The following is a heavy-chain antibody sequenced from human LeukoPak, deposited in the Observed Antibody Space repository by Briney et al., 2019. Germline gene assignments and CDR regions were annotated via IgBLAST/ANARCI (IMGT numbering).Heavy chain of an antibody. CDR2: IYNIGST. V-gene: IGHV4-59*01. CDR1: GGSISSYY. Sequence: PSETLSLTCTVSGGSISSYYWSWIRQPPGKGLEWIGYIYNIGSTNYNLSLKSRATISVDTSKNQFSLKLSSVTAADTAVYYCARVGTSIAALGRFDPWGQGTLVTVSP. J-gene: IGHJ5*02. CDR3: ARVGTSIAALGRFDP. D-gene: IGHD6-6*01.